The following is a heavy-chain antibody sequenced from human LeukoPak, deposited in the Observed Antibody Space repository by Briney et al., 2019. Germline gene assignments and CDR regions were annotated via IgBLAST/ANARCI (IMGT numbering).Heavy chain of an antibody. Sequence: GRSLRLSCAASGFTFSSYAMHWVRQAPGKGLEWVAVISYDGSNKYYADSVKGRFTISRDNSKNTLYLQMNSLRAEDTAVYYCARDRRGSSIAARLGYWGQGTLVTVSS. D-gene: IGHD6-6*01. V-gene: IGHV3-30*04. CDR1: GFTFSSYA. CDR2: ISYDGSNK. J-gene: IGHJ4*02. CDR3: ARDRRGSSIAARLGY.